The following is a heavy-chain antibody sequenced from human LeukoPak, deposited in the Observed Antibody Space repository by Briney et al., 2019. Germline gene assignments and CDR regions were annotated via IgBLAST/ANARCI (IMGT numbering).Heavy chain of an antibody. V-gene: IGHV4-59*12. CDR2: IYYSGST. CDR3: SRGGGYSGYVAFDI. D-gene: IGHD5-12*01. CDR1: GGSISSYY. Sequence: KSSETLSLTCTVSGGSISSYYWSWIRQPPGKGLEWIGYIYYSGSTNYNPSLKSRVTISLDTCKNQISLKLSAVTAADTALYYFSRGGGYSGYVAFDIWGQRTIVSGSS. J-gene: IGHJ3*02.